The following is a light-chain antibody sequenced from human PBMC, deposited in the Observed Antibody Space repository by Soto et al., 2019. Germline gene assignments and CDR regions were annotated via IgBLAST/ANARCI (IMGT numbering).Light chain of an antibody. J-gene: IGKJ1*01. V-gene: IGKV1-5*03. CDR3: QQYRT. CDR1: QSISSW. CDR2: KAS. Sequence: DIQMTQSPSTLSASVGDRITITCRASQSISSWLAWYQQKPGKAPKLLMYKASSLESGVPSRFSGSGSGTEFTLTISSLQPDDFATYYCQQYRTFGQGTKVEIK.